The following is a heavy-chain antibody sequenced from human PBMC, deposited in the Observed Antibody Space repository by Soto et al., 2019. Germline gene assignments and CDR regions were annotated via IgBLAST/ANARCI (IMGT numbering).Heavy chain of an antibody. CDR2: IYYNGRT. Sequence: PSETLSLTCTVSGVSVNSGNYYWNWIRRPPGRGLEWIGSIYYNGRTDYNPSLKNRVTLSIDTSKNQFSLQLNSVTTADTAVYSCAREERGYDWGQGTLVTVCS. CDR1: GVSVNSGNYY. J-gene: IGHJ4*02. CDR3: AREERGYD. V-gene: IGHV4-61*01. D-gene: IGHD5-12*01.